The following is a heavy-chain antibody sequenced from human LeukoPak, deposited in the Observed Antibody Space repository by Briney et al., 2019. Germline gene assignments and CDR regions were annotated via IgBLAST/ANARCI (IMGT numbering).Heavy chain of an antibody. D-gene: IGHD1-7*01. V-gene: IGHV4-34*01. Sequence: SETLSLTCAVYGGSFSGYYWSWIRQPPGKGLEWIGEINHSGSTNYNPSLKSRVTISVDTSKNQFSLKLSSVTAADTAVYYCARGKGITGTTGDFDYWGQGTLVTDSS. CDR2: INHSGST. CDR1: GGSFSGYY. CDR3: ARGKGITGTTGDFDY. J-gene: IGHJ4*02.